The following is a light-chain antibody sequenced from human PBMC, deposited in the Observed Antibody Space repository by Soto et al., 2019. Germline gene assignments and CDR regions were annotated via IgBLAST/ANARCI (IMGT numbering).Light chain of an antibody. V-gene: IGKV3-20*01. CDR1: QSLSRYF. CDR3: QQSEISPLP. J-gene: IGKJ4*01. Sequence: LTQSPSSVSLPPGAEGPPSWWASQSLSRYFLAWYQQKPGQAPRLLIYDASNRATGVPDRFSGSGSGTDFNLSVLGIQAEDVVRYHWQQSEISPLPFGGGTKLDIK. CDR2: DAS.